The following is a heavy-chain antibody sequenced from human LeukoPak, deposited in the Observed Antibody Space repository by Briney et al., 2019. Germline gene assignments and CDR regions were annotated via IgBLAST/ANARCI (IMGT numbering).Heavy chain of an antibody. V-gene: IGHV4-34*01. CDR2: INHSGST. Sequence: SETLSLTCAVYGGSFSDCYWTWIRQPPGKGLEWIGEINHSGSTTYNPSLKSRVTMSVDTSKNQFSLKLSSVTAADTAVYYCARVPLYNFWTARTFCGSWGQRTEVTVSS. CDR1: GGSFSDCY. D-gene: IGHD3/OR15-3a*01. CDR3: ARVPLYNFWTARTFCGS. J-gene: IGHJ5*02.